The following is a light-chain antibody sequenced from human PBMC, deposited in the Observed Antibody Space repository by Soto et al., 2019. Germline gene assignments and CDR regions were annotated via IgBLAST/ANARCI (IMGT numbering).Light chain of an antibody. CDR1: QSVSSTY. V-gene: IGKV3-20*01. CDR2: GAS. J-gene: IGKJ2*01. Sequence: EIVLTQSPGTLSLSPGERATLSCRASQSVSSTYLAWYQLKPGQAPRLLIYGASIRATGVPDRFSGSGSGPDFTLTISRLEPEDFAVYYCQQYGSFPYTFGQGTKLEIK. CDR3: QQYGSFPYT.